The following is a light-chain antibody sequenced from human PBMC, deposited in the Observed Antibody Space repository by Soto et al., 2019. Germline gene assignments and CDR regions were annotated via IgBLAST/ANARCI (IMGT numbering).Light chain of an antibody. CDR2: GAS. V-gene: IGKV3-15*01. CDR1: QSVSNN. J-gene: IGKJ4*01. CDR3: QQHNNWPLT. Sequence: ETVLTQSPVTLSVSPGERATLSCRASQSVSNNLAWYQQKPGQAPRLLIYGASTGATGIPTRFSGSGSGTEFTLTISSLQPEDFAVYYCQQHNNWPLTFGGGTKVEIK.